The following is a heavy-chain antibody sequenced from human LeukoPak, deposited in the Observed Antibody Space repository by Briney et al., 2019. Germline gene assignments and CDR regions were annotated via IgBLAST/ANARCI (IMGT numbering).Heavy chain of an antibody. CDR1: GGSISSSSYY. D-gene: IGHD3-22*01. Sequence: SETLSLTCTVSGGSISSSSYYWGWIRQPPGKGLEWIGSIYYSGSTYYNPSLKSRVTISVDTSKNQFSLKLTSVTAADTAVYYCARDPFNDSSGYYVDYWGQGTLVTVSS. J-gene: IGHJ4*02. V-gene: IGHV4-39*07. CDR3: ARDPFNDSSGYYVDY. CDR2: IYYSGST.